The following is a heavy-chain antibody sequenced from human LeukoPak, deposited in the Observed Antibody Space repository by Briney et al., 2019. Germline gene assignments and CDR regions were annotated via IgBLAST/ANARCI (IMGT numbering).Heavy chain of an antibody. Sequence: PGRSLRLSCAASGFDFGKYAMHWVRQAPGKGLQWVSGINWSSKMVAYAASVKGRFTISRDNAKNSLYLQMNSLTSEDTAFYFCAKGSLEMATVDFEFWGQGTLVTVSS. V-gene: IGHV3-9*01. CDR1: GFDFGKYA. CDR3: AKGSLEMATVDFEF. D-gene: IGHD5-24*01. CDR2: INWSSKMV. J-gene: IGHJ4*02.